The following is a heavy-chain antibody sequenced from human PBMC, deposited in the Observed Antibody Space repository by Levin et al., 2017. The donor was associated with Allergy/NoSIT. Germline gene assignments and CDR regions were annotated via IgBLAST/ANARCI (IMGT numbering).Heavy chain of an antibody. CDR2: IFPGDSDT. Sequence: KVSCKASGYSFSNYWIGWVRQMPGKGLESMGIIFPGDSDTRYSPSFQGQVTISVDKSISTAYLQWSSLRASDTAMYYCVRQGQGYSYVGYWDQGTLVTVSS. CDR3: VRQGQGYSYVGY. J-gene: IGHJ4*02. D-gene: IGHD5-18*01. V-gene: IGHV5-51*01. CDR1: GYSFSNYW.